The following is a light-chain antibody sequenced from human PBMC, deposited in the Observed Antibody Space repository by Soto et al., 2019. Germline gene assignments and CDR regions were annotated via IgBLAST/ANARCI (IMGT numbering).Light chain of an antibody. CDR2: DAS. Sequence: QSALTQPRSVSASPGQSVTISCTGTSSNVGGYNYVSWYQQNPGKAPKLMIYDASKRPSGVPDRFSGSKSGNVASLTISGLQAEDEADYYCCSYAASYTLVFGGGTKLTVL. J-gene: IGLJ2*01. V-gene: IGLV2-11*01. CDR3: CSYAASYTLV. CDR1: SSNVGGYNY.